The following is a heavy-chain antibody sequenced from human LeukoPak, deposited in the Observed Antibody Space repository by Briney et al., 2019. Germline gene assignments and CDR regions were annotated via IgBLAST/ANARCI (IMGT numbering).Heavy chain of an antibody. CDR1: GGSFSGYY. J-gene: IGHJ5*02. D-gene: IGHD2-15*01. Sequence: PSETLSLTCAVYGGSFSGYYWSWIRQPPGKGLEWIGEINHSRGTNYNPSLKSRVTISVDTSKNQFSLKLSSVTAADTAVYYCARHVPGYCSGGSCRRRFDPWGQGTLVTVSS. V-gene: IGHV4-34*01. CDR3: ARHVPGYCSGGSCRRRFDP. CDR2: INHSRGT.